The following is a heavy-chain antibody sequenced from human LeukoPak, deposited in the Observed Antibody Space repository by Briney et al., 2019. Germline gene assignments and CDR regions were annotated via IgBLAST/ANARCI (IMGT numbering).Heavy chain of an antibody. Sequence: GGSLRLSCAASGFTFSGYAMSWVRQAPGKGLEWVSAISGSGGSTYYADSVKGRFTISRDNSKNTLYLQMNSLRAEDTAVYYCAKGTEYYDFWSGYQHPYYFDYWGQGTLVTVSS. D-gene: IGHD3-3*01. J-gene: IGHJ4*02. V-gene: IGHV3-23*01. CDR1: GFTFSGYA. CDR2: ISGSGGST. CDR3: AKGTEYYDFWSGYQHPYYFDY.